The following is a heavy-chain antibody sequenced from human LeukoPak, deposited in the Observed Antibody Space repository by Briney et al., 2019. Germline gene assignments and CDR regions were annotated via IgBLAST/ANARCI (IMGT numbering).Heavy chain of an antibody. Sequence: GESLKISCKGSGYSFASYWIGWVRQMPGKGLESMGIIYPGDSDTRYNPSFQGQVTISADRSISTAYLQWSSLKASDTAMYYCARLDSSGWYYFDYWGEGTLVTASA. CDR3: ARLDSSGWYYFDY. J-gene: IGHJ4*02. V-gene: IGHV5-51*01. CDR1: GYSFASYW. D-gene: IGHD6-19*01. CDR2: IYPGDSDT.